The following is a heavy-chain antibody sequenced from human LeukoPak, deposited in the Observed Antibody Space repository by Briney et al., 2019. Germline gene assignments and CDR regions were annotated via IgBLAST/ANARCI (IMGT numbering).Heavy chain of an antibody. Sequence: GASVKVSCKASGYTFTGYYMHWVRQAPGQGLEWMGWINPNSGGTNYAQKFQGRVTMTRDTSISTAYMELSRLRSDDTAVYYCATDQTPCTIAVPGTVFDYWGQGTLVPVSS. CDR2: INPNSGGT. CDR1: GYTFTGYY. CDR3: ATDQTPCTIAVPGTVFDY. V-gene: IGHV1-2*02. D-gene: IGHD6-19*01. J-gene: IGHJ4*02.